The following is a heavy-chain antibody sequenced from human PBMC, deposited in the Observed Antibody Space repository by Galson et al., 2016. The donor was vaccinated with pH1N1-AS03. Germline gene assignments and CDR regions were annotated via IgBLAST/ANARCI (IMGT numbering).Heavy chain of an antibody. CDR2: FSGYNGNI. CDR3: ARDKEPSAMFDY. CDR1: GYSFSSYG. V-gene: IGHV1-18*01. Sequence: SVKVSCKASGYSFSSYGISWVRQAPGQGLEWLGWFSGYNGNIKYAKKVQGRVTMTTDTSMNTAYMELSNLRSDDTAVYFCARDKEPSAMFDYWGQGTLVTVSS. J-gene: IGHJ4*02. D-gene: IGHD2-2*01.